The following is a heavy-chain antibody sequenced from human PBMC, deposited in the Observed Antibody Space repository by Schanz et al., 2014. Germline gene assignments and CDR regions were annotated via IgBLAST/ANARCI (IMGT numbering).Heavy chain of an antibody. D-gene: IGHD5-12*01. CDR3: ARKVVATIGGYYDN. CDR1: GFSFSSYA. J-gene: IGHJ4*02. CDR2: MNESHSTI. Sequence: VRLVESGGGLVEPGGSLRLSCAASGFSFSSYAMGWVRQARGKGLEWVSAMNESHSTIYYADSVRGRFTISRDNAENTLFLQMNRLRAEDTAVYYCARKVVATIGGYYDNWGQGTLVIVSS. V-gene: IGHV3-23*04.